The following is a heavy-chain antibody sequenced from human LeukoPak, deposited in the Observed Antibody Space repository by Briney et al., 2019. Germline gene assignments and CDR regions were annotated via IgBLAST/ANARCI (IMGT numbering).Heavy chain of an antibody. V-gene: IGHV1-2*02. CDR1: GYTFTGYY. CDR3: ARSAPTSSGYYSTPAAKPYFDY. J-gene: IGHJ4*02. CDR2: INPNSGGT. Sequence: ASVKVSCKASGYTFTGYYMHWVRQAPGQGLEWMGWINPNSGGTNYAQKFQGRVTMTRDTSISTAYMELSRLRSDDTAVYYCARSAPTSSGYYSTPAAKPYFDYWGQGTLVTVSS. D-gene: IGHD3-22*01.